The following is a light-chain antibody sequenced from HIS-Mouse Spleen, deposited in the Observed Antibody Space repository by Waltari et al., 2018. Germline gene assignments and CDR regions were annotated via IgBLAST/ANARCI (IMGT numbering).Light chain of an antibody. CDR2: EGS. CDR3: CSYAGSSTV. CDR1: SLDVGRYNL. V-gene: IGLV2-23*01. Sequence: QSALTQPASVSGSPGQSITISCTGTSLDVGRYNLVSWYQQHPGKAPKLMIYEGSKRPSGVSNRFSGSKSGNTASLTISGLQAEDEADYYCCSYAGSSTVFGGGTQLTAL. J-gene: IGLJ7*02.